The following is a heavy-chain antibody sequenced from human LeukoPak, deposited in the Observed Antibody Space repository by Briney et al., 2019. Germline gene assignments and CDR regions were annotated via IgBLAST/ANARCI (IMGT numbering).Heavy chain of an antibody. CDR2: IYSGGST. CDR1: GFTVTNNY. CDR3: ARGRYYDGFDY. D-gene: IGHD3-22*01. J-gene: IGHJ4*02. Sequence: GGSLRLSCAVSGFTVTNNYMSWVRQAPGKGPEWVSIIYSGGSTYYADSVKGRFTISRDNSKNTLYLQMNSLRAEDTAIYYCARGRYYDGFDYWGQGTLVPVSS. V-gene: IGHV3-66*02.